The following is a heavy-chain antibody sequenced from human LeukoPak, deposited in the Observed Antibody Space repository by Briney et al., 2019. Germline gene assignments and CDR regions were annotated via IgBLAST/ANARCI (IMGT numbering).Heavy chain of an antibody. CDR2: IGAGGTFT. CDR1: GFTFSSYA. CDR3: AKDLDYTTYAYYFDY. V-gene: IGHV3-23*01. J-gene: IGHJ4*02. Sequence: PGGSLRLSCTASGFTFSSYAMNWVRQAPGKGLEWVSGIGAGGTFTYYADSVKGRFTISRDNSRNTLYLQMNSLRADDTAVYYCAKDLDYTTYAYYFDYWGQETLVTVSS. D-gene: IGHD4-11*01.